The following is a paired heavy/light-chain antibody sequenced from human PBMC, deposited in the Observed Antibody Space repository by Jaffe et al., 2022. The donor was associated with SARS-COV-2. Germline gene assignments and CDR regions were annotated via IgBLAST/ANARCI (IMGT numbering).Light chain of an antibody. CDR2: DTS. V-gene: IGLV7-46*01. CDR1: AGAVTSGHY. J-gene: IGLJ3*02. Sequence: QAVVTQEPSLTVSPGGTVTLTCGSSAGAVTSGHYPYWFQQKPGQAPRPLIYDTSNRHSWTPARFSGSLVGGKAALTLSGAQPEDEAEYHCSLYYSSTRLFGGGTKLTVL. CDR3: SLYYSSTRL.
Heavy chain of an antibody. CDR3: TRHDVGGTSPPLDY. D-gene: IGHD1-26*01. CDR2: ILNKGNNYAT. J-gene: IGHJ4*02. Sequence: EVQLVESGGGLVQPGGSLKLSCAASGFTFSGSAMHWVRQASGKGLEWIGRILNKGNNYATAYPASMKGRFIISRDDSKNTAYLQMTSLRTEDTAVYYCTRHDVGGTSPPLDYWGQGTLVTVSS. V-gene: IGHV3-73*02. CDR1: GFTFSGSA.